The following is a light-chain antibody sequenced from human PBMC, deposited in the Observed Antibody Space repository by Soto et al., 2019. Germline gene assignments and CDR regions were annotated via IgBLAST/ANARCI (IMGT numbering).Light chain of an antibody. CDR1: QSVGSY. V-gene: IGKV3-11*01. Sequence: EIVLTQSPATLSLSPGERATLSCRASQSVGSYSAWYQQKPGQAPRLLIYDASNRATGIPARFSGGGSGTDFTLTISSLEPEDFAVYYCQQRSNWPYTFGQGTKLEIK. J-gene: IGKJ2*01. CDR3: QQRSNWPYT. CDR2: DAS.